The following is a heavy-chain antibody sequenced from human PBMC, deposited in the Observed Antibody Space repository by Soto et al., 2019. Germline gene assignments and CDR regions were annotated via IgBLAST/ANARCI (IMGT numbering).Heavy chain of an antibody. V-gene: IGHV5-51*01. CDR1: GYSFTSYW. Sequence: GESLKISCKGSGYSFTSYWIGWVRQMPGKGLEWMGIIYPGDSDTRYSPSFQGQVTISADKSISTAYLQWSSLKASDTAMYYCARNRIEYQLLSSYYYYGMDVWAKGTTVTVSS. CDR2: IYPGDSDT. D-gene: IGHD2-2*01. CDR3: ARNRIEYQLLSSYYYYGMDV. J-gene: IGHJ6*04.